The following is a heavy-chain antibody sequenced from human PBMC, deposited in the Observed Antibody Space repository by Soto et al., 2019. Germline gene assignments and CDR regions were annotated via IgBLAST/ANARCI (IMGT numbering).Heavy chain of an antibody. J-gene: IGHJ4*02. V-gene: IGHV3-23*01. CDR3: AKARSSYAPWIPYYFDS. D-gene: IGHD1-1*01. Sequence: GGSLRLSCAASGFTFSSYAMSWVRQAPGKGLEWVSAISGSGGSTYYADSVKGRFTISRDNSKNTLYLQMNSLRAEDTAFYFCAKARSSYAPWIPYYFDSWGQGTLVTVSS. CDR1: GFTFSSYA. CDR2: ISGSGGST.